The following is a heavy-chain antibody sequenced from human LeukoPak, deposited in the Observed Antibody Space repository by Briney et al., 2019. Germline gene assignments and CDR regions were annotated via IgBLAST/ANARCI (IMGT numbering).Heavy chain of an antibody. CDR2: IYYSGGT. D-gene: IGHD3-10*01. CDR3: ARGRGFDY. V-gene: IGHV4-59*01. Sequence: SETLSLTCTASGDSINNYHWSWIRQPPGKGLEWIGYIYYSGGTNYNPSLKSRVTMSVDTSKNQFSLKLSSVTAADTAVYYCARGRGFDYWGRGTLVTVSS. J-gene: IGHJ4*02. CDR1: GDSINNYH.